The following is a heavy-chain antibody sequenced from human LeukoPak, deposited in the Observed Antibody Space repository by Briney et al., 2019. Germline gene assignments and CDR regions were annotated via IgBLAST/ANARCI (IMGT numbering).Heavy chain of an antibody. D-gene: IGHD1-26*01. J-gene: IGHJ4*02. V-gene: IGHV3-21*01. CDR3: VKVRGRARVGYFDY. CDR1: GFTFSSYS. CDR2: ISSSSNYI. Sequence: GGSLRLSCAASGFTFSSYSMNWVRQAPGKGLEWVSSISSSSNYIYYADSVKGRFTISRDNAKNSLYLQMNSLRAEDTAVYYCVKVRGRARVGYFDYWGQGTLVTVSS.